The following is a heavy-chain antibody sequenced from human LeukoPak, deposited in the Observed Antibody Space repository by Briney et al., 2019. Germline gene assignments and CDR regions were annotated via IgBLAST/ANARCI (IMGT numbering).Heavy chain of an antibody. CDR1: GYTFTGYY. CDR3: ARDDWFTMVRKPGGY. V-gene: IGHV1-2*06. CDR2: INPNSGGT. J-gene: IGHJ4*02. Sequence: ASVKVSCKASGYTFTGYYMHWVRQAPGQGLEWMGRINPNSGGTNYAQKFQGRVTMTRDTSISTAYMELSRLRSDDTAVYYCARDDWFTMVRKPGGYWGQGTLVTVSS. D-gene: IGHD3-10*01.